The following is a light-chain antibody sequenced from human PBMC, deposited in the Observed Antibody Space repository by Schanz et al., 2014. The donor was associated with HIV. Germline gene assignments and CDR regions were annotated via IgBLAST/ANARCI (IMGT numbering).Light chain of an antibody. CDR3: ATWDISQNGPV. J-gene: IGLJ2*01. CDR2: NSH. Sequence: QSVLTQPPLASGTPGQRVTISCSGGSSNVGRYTVAWYQQVPGTAPKLLISNSHQRPSGVTGRFSGSKSGTSASLVISGLQSEDEADYFCATWDISQNGPVFGGGTKLTVL. V-gene: IGLV1-44*01. CDR1: SSNVGRYT.